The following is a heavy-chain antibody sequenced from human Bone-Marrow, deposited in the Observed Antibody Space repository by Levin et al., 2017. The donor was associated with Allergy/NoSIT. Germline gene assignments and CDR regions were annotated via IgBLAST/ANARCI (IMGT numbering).Heavy chain of an antibody. D-gene: IGHD1-1*01. Sequence: SETLSLTCTVSGASITRAGYYWSWIRRHPGKGLEWVGFFPYSGGASYNPSLNSRVTISADTSNNQFSLKVSSVTAADTAIYYCARSRTGPGDNWGQGTLVTVSS. CDR1: GASITRAGYY. V-gene: IGHV4-31*03. J-gene: IGHJ4*02. CDR2: FPYSGGA. CDR3: ARSRTGPGDN.